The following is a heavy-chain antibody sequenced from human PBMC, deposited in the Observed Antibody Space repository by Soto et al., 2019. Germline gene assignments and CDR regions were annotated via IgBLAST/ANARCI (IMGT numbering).Heavy chain of an antibody. CDR1: GGSISSSSYY. Sequence: SETLSLTCTVSGGSISSSSYYWGWIRQPPGKGLEWIGSIYYSGSTYYNPSLKSRVTISVDTSKNQFSLKLSSVTAADPAVYYCARDLAGAFDIWGQGTMVTVSS. CDR3: ARDLAGAFDI. CDR2: IYYSGST. J-gene: IGHJ3*02. V-gene: IGHV4-39*07.